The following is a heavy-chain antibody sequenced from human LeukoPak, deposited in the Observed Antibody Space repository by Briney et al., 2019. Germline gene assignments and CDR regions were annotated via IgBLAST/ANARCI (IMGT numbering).Heavy chain of an antibody. CDR1: GGSISSVGYY. V-gene: IGHV4-31*03. D-gene: IGHD6-19*01. CDR2: IYYSGST. Sequence: PSHTLSLTCTVSGGSISSVGYYWSWIRQHPGKGLEWIGYIYYSGSTYYNPSLKSRVTISVDTSKNQFSLKLSSVTAADTAVYYCARDPGYSSGWTKFDYWGQGTLVTVSS. CDR3: ARDPGYSSGWTKFDY. J-gene: IGHJ4*02.